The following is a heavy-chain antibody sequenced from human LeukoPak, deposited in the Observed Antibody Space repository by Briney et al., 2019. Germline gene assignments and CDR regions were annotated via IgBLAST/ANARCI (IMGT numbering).Heavy chain of an antibody. V-gene: IGHV2-5*02. CDR2: IYWDDDK. Sequence: SGPTLVKPTQTLTLTCTFSGVSLSTSGVGVGWIRQPPGKALEWLALIYWDDDKRYSPSLKSRLTITHDASKNQVVLTMTNMDPADTGTYYCGHIFNSSPYSWGQGTLVTVSS. CDR1: GVSLSTSGVG. J-gene: IGHJ4*02. CDR3: GHIFNSSPYS. D-gene: IGHD2/OR15-2a*01.